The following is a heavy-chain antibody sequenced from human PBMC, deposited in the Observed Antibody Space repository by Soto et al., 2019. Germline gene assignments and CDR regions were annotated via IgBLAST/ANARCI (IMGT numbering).Heavy chain of an antibody. CDR3: AKDMEFVVVQAAYYYYGMDV. V-gene: IGHV3-43*02. Sequence: GGSLRLSCAASGFTFDDYAMHWVRQAPGKGLEWVSLISGDGGSTYYADSVKGRFTISRDNSKNSLYLQMNSLRTEDTALYYCAKDMEFVVVQAAYYYYGMDVWGQGTTVTVSS. J-gene: IGHJ6*02. CDR1: GFTFDDYA. D-gene: IGHD2-2*01. CDR2: ISGDGGST.